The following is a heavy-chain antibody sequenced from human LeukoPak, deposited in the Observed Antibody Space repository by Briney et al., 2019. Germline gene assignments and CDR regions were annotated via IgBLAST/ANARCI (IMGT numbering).Heavy chain of an antibody. CDR1: GGSISSYY. CDR3: ARGSSGSYYYYYMDV. V-gene: IGHV4-4*09. D-gene: IGHD1-26*01. J-gene: IGHJ6*03. Sequence: PSETLSLTCTVSGGSISSYYWSWIRQPPGKGLEWIGYIYTSGSTNYNPSLKSRVTISVDTSKNQFSLKLSSVTAADTAVYYCARGSSGSYYYYYMDVWGKGTTVTVSS. CDR2: IYTSGST.